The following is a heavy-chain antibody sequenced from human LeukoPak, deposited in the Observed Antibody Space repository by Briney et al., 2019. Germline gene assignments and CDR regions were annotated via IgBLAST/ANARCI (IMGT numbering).Heavy chain of an antibody. J-gene: IGHJ4*02. CDR2: MYSGGAT. V-gene: IGHV3-53*04. CDR1: GFTVSSSY. CDR3: ARRETD. D-gene: IGHD2-21*02. Sequence: GGSLRLSCAASGFTVSSSYMIWVRQAPGKGLECVSVMYSGGATYYADSVKGRFTISRHNSTNTLYLQMNSLRLEDTAVYYCARRETDWDQGTLVTVSS.